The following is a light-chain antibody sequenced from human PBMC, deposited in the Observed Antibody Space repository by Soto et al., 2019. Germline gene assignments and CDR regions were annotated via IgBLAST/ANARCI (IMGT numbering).Light chain of an antibody. CDR2: EVS. CDR3: SSFTSSSTWV. CDR1: SSDVGGYNY. J-gene: IGLJ3*02. V-gene: IGLV2-14*01. Sequence: QSVLTQPASVSGSPGQSITISCTGTSSDVGGYNYLSWYQHHPGKAPKLMIYEVSYRPSGVSNRFSGSKSGNTASLTISGLQAEDEGDYYCSSFTSSSTWVFGGGTQLTVL.